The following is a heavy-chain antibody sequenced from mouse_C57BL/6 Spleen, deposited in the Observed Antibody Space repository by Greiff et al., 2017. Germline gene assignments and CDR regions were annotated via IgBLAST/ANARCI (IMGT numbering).Heavy chain of an antibody. V-gene: IGHV2-2*01. D-gene: IGHD2-4*01. CDR1: GFSLTSYG. CDR2: IWSGGST. CDR3: ARTGIYYDYEGFAY. Sequence: VHLVESGPGLVQPSPSLSITCTVSGFSLTSYGVHWVRQSPGKGLEWLGVIWSGGSTDYNAAFISRLSIRKDNSKSQVFFKMNSLQADATAIYYCARTGIYYDYEGFAYWGQGTLVTVSA. J-gene: IGHJ3*01.